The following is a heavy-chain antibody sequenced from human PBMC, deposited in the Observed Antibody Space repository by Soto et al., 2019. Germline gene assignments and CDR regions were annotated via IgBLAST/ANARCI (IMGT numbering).Heavy chain of an antibody. CDR1: GYMFISYG. D-gene: IGHD3-10*01. J-gene: IGHJ5*02. CDR3: ATTGRDYYGAGSSFDP. V-gene: IGHV1-18*01. CDR2: ISPHNGDT. Sequence: QGQLVQSGAEVTKPGASVKVSCKASGYMFISYGISWVRHAPGQGLEWMGWISPHNGDTNYAQKFQGRVTMTTDTSTSTAYMEIRSVTSDDTAAYYCATTGRDYYGAGSSFDPWGQGTLVTVSS.